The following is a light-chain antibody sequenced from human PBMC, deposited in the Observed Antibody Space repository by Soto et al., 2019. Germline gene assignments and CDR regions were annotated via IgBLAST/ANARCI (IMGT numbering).Light chain of an antibody. Sequence: QSALTQSPSASGSPGQSVTISCTGTSSDVGGYNYVSWYQQHPGKAPKLMIYEVSKRPSGVPDRFSGSKSGNTASLTVSGLQAGDEADYYCSSYAGSINYVIFGGGTKLTVL. J-gene: IGLJ2*01. CDR2: EVS. CDR1: SSDVGGYNY. V-gene: IGLV2-8*01. CDR3: SSYAGSINYVI.